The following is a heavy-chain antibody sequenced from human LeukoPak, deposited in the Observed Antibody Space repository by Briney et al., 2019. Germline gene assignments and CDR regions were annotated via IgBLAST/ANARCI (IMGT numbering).Heavy chain of an antibody. CDR3: ARGSTYYYGSGSYPY. J-gene: IGHJ4*02. CDR1: GYTFTGYY. CDR2: INPNSGGT. D-gene: IGHD3-10*01. Sequence: ASVKVSCKASGYTFTGYYMHWVRQAPGQGREWMGWINPNSGGTNYAQKFQGRVTMTRDTPISTAYMELSRLRSDDTAVYYCARGSTYYYGSGSYPYWGQGTLVTVSS. V-gene: IGHV1-2*02.